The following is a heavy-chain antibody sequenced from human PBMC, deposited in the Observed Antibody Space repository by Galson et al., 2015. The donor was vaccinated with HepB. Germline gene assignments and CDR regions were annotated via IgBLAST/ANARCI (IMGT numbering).Heavy chain of an antibody. CDR3: ARGGGFDSGSPGFAY. Sequence: SLRLSCAVSGFTFSNYDMHWVRQVIGKGLEWVATIETAGGTYYRDSVKGRFTISRENANNLSLLQMNSLRVEDTAVYYCARGGGFDSGSPGFAYWGQGTLVTVSS. CDR1: GFTFSNYD. V-gene: IGHV3-13*04. CDR2: IETAGGT. J-gene: IGHJ4*02. D-gene: IGHD3-10*01.